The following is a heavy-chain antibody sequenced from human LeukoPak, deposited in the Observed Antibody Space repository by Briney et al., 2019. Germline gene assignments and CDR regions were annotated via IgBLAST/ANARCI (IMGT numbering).Heavy chain of an antibody. J-gene: IGHJ6*03. CDR2: FDPEDGET. CDR1: GYTLTELS. D-gene: IGHD3-10*01. CDR3: ATGSLGGQVSAFTMVRGVIFSNYYYYMDV. V-gene: IGHV1-24*01. Sequence: ASVKVSCKVSGYTLTELSMHWVRQAPGKGLEWMGGFDPEDGETIYAQKFQGRVTMTEDTSTDTAYMELSSLRSEDTAVYYCATGSLGGQVSAFTMVRGVIFSNYYYYMDVWGKGTTVTVSS.